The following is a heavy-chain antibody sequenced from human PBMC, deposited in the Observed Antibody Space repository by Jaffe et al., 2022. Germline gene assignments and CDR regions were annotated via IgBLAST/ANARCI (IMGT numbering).Heavy chain of an antibody. CDR3: ARERGVRLMYYYDSSGYYFGAEDAFDI. CDR2: INPNSGGT. V-gene: IGHV1-2*02. J-gene: IGHJ3*02. Sequence: QVQLVQSGAEVKKPGASVKVSCKASGYTFTGYYMHWVRQAPGQGLEWMGWINPNSGGTNYAQKFQGRVTMTRDTSISTAYMELSRLRSDDTAVYYCARERGVRLMYYYDSSGYYFGAEDAFDIWGQGTMVTVSS. CDR1: GYTFTGYY. D-gene: IGHD3-22*01.